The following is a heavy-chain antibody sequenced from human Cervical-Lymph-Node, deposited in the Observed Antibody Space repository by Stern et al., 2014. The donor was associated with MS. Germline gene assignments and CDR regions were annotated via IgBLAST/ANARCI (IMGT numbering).Heavy chain of an antibody. CDR2: INTKTGKP. Sequence: QVQLVQSGSELKKPGASVKVSCKASGYNLTTFAINWVRQAPGQGLEWMGWINTKTGKPTFAQGFTGRCVFSLDASINTAYLQIISLKAEDSAVYYCATWGAGSSPPLFYWGQGTLVTVSS. J-gene: IGHJ4*02. D-gene: IGHD1-1*01. CDR1: GYNLTTFA. CDR3: ATWGAGSSPPLFY. V-gene: IGHV7-4-1*02.